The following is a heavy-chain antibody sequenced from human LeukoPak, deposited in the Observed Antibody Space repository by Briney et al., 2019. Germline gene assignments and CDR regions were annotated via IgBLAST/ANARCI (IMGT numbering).Heavy chain of an antibody. CDR2: ISGSNSYI. CDR3: TRHLSGVTGYTYGRGIDY. CDR1: GFTFNSYS. Sequence: GGSLRLSCAASGFTFNSYSMNWVRQAPGKGLEWVSSISGSNSYIYYADSMKGRFTISRENAKNSLYLQMNSLRAEDTAVYYCTRHLSGVTGYTYGRGIDYWGQGTLVTVSS. V-gene: IGHV3-21*01. D-gene: IGHD5-18*01. J-gene: IGHJ4*02.